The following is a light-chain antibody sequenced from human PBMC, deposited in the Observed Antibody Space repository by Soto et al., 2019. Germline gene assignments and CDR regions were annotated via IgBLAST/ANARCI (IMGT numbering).Light chain of an antibody. CDR2: GAS. Sequence: DIQMTQSPSSLSASVGDRVTITCRASQSIRSYLNWYHQKPGKTPQLLIYGASNLQSGAPSRFTGRGSGTHFTLTISSLQHEDFATYYCQQSYTTPYTFGQGTKLEIK. CDR1: QSIRSY. CDR3: QQSYTTPYT. J-gene: IGKJ2*01. V-gene: IGKV1-39*01.